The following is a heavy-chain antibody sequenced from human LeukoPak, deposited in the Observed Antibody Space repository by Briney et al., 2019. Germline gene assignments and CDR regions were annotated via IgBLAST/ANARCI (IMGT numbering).Heavy chain of an antibody. CDR2: MNPNSGNT. D-gene: IGHD3-22*01. CDR1: GYTFTSYD. Sequence: ASVKVSCKASGYTFTSYDINWVRQATGQGLEWMGWMNPNSGNTGYAQKFQGRVTMTRNTSISIAYMELSSLRSEDTAVYYCARGGPSPPETYYYDSSGSFIDYWGQGTLVTVSS. CDR3: ARGGPSPPETYYYDSSGSFIDY. V-gene: IGHV1-8*01. J-gene: IGHJ4*02.